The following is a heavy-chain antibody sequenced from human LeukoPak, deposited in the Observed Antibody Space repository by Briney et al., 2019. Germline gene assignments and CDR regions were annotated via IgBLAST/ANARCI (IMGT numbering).Heavy chain of an antibody. CDR1: GGSFSGYY. V-gene: IGHV4-34*01. CDR2: INHSGST. J-gene: IGHJ4*02. CDR3: AREFSTSCSPADY. D-gene: IGHD2-2*01. Sequence: SETLSLTCAVYGGSFSGYYWSWIRQPPGKELEWIGEINHSGSTNYNPSLKSRVTISVDTSKNQFSLKLSSVTAADTAVYYRAREFSTSCSPADYWGQGTLVTVSS.